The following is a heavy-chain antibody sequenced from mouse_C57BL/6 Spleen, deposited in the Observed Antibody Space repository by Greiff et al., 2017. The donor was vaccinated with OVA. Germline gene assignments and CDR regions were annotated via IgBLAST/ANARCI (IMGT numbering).Heavy chain of an antibody. J-gene: IGHJ3*01. V-gene: IGHV1-82*01. CDR3: ARSYDYVFAY. CDR1: GYAFSSSW. CDR2: IYPGDGDT. Sequence: VKVVESGPELVKPGASVKISCKASGYAFSSSWMNWVKQRPGKGLEWIGRIYPGDGDTNYNGKFKGKATLTADKSSSTAYMQLSSLTSEDSAVYFCARSYDYVFAYWGQGTLVTVSA. D-gene: IGHD2-4*01.